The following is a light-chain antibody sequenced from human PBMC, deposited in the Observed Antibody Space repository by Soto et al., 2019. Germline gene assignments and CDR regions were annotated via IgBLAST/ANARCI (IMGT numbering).Light chain of an antibody. V-gene: IGKV3-15*01. J-gene: IGKJ4*01. CDR2: GAS. CDR1: QSVSSN. Sequence: EIVMTQSPATLSVSPGERATLACRASQSVSSNLAWYQQKPGQAPRLLISGASTRATGIPARFSGSGSGTEFTLTISSLQSEDFAVYYCQQDNNWSALTVGGGTKVEIK. CDR3: QQDNNWSALT.